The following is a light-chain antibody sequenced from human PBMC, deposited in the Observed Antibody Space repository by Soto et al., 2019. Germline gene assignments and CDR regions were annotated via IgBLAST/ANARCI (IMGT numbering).Light chain of an antibody. CDR3: QQRSNWPQN. V-gene: IGKV3-11*01. CDR2: GAS. CDR1: QSVSSY. Sequence: IVLTQSPATLSLSPGEGATLSCRASQSVSSYLAWYQQKPGQAPRLLIYGASNRATAIPARFSGSGSGTDFTLTICSLEPEDFAVYYCQQRSNWPQNFGQGTRLE. J-gene: IGKJ5*01.